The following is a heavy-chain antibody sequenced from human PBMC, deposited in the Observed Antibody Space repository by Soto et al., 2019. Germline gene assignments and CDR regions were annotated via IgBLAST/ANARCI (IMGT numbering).Heavy chain of an antibody. CDR2: INPNSGGT. D-gene: IGHD6-13*01. J-gene: IGHJ6*03. CDR3: ARDTQQGTHYYMDV. V-gene: IGHV1-2*04. CDR1: GYTFTGYY. Sequence: XSVKVSYNASGYTFTGYYMHLVRHAPGQGLEWMGWINPNSGGTNYAQKFQGCVTMTRDTSISTAYMELSRLRSDDTAVYYCARDTQQGTHYYMDVWGKGTTVTVSS.